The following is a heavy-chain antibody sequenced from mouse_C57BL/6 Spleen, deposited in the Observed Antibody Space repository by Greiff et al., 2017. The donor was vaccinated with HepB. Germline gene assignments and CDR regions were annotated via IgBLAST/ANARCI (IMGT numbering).Heavy chain of an antibody. Sequence: VQLQQPGAELVRPGSSVKLSCKASGYTFTSYWMDWVKQRPGQGLEWIGNIYPSDSETHYNQKFKDKATLTVDKSSSTAYMQLSSLTSEDSAVYYCARSPYYSNWDAMDYWGQGTSVTVSS. V-gene: IGHV1-61*01. D-gene: IGHD2-5*01. CDR2: IYPSDSET. CDR1: GYTFTSYW. CDR3: ARSPYYSNWDAMDY. J-gene: IGHJ4*01.